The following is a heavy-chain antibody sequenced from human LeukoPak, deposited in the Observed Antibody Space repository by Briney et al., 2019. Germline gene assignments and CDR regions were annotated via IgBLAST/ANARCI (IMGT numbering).Heavy chain of an antibody. Sequence: GGSLRLSCAASGFTLRTYKMNWVRQAPGKGLEWVSFISSGSNYIYYADSVKGRFTISRDNAKNSLYLQMNSLRAEDTAVYYCASLRNEGDAFDIWGQGTMVTVSS. CDR1: GFTLRTYK. CDR3: ASLRNEGDAFDI. D-gene: IGHD3-9*01. V-gene: IGHV3-21*06. J-gene: IGHJ3*02. CDR2: ISSGSNYI.